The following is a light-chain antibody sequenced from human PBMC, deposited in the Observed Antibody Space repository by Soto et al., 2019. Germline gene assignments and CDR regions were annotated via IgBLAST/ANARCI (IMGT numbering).Light chain of an antibody. V-gene: IGLV1-44*01. CDR3: AAWDDSLNGYVV. Sequence: QSVLTQPPSASGTPGQRVTISCSGSSSNIGSKTVNWYQQLPGTAPKLLIYTNNQRPSGVPDRFSGSKSGTSASLAISGLQSEDEADYYCAAWDDSLNGYVVFGGGTQLTVL. J-gene: IGLJ2*01. CDR2: TNN. CDR1: SSNIGSKT.